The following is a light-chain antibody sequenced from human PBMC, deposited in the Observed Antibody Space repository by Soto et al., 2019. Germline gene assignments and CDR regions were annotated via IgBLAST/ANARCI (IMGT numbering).Light chain of an antibody. J-gene: IGKJ1*01. CDR1: QSVSGN. CDR2: GAS. V-gene: IGKV3-15*01. Sequence: EIVMTQSPATLSVSPGERATLSCRASQSVSGNSAWYQQKPGQAPRLLIYGASTGATGIPARFSGSGSGTEFTLPISSLQSEDFAVYYCQQYNNWPRTFGQGTKVEIK. CDR3: QQYNNWPRT.